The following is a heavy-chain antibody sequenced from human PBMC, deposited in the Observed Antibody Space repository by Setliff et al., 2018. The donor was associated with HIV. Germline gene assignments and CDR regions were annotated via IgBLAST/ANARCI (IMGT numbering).Heavy chain of an antibody. CDR3: ARMGESPPHSSSWYYWGISGVD. CDR1: GYSFTGYY. Sequence: ASVKVSCKASGYSFTGYYMHWVRQAPGQGLEWMGWMNPSTGGTRFAQKFQGRVTMTRDTFITTAYMELSSLRSDDTAVYYCARMGESPPHSSSWYYWGISGVDWGQGTLVTVSS. V-gene: IGHV1-2*02. D-gene: IGHD6-13*01. J-gene: IGHJ4*02. CDR2: MNPSTGGT.